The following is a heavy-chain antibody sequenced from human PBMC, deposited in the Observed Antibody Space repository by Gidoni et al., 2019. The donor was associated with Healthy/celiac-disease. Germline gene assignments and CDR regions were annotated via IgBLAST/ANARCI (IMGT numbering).Heavy chain of an antibody. V-gene: IGHV1-18*04. Sequence: QVQLVQTGAEVQKPGASVKVSCKASGYTCTSYGISWVRQAPGQGLEWMGWISAYNGNTNYAQKLPGRVTMTTHPSTSTAYMELRSLRSADTAVYYGARYDRSGGMDVWGQGTTVTVSS. J-gene: IGHJ6*02. CDR3: ARYDRSGGMDV. CDR1: GYTCTSYG. CDR2: ISAYNGNT. D-gene: IGHD3-22*01.